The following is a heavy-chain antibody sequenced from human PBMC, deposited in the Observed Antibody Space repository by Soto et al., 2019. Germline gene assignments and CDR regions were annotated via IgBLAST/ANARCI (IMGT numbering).Heavy chain of an antibody. CDR2: IYYSGST. CDR1: GGSIRSGGYY. V-gene: IGHV4-31*03. Sequence: TLSLTCTVSGGSIRSGGYYWSWVRQSPRRGLDWIGNIYYSGSTYYNPSLKSRLTISVDTSKNQFSLNLSSVTAADTAVYYCARDRLMATAGTARHYFGLDVWGQGTTVTVSS. J-gene: IGHJ6*02. CDR3: ARDRLMATAGTARHYFGLDV. D-gene: IGHD5-18*01.